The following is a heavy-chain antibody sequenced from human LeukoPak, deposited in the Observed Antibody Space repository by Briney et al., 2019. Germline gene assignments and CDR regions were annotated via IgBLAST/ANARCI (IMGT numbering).Heavy chain of an antibody. CDR3: ATQRGYSPRSDY. CDR1: GGSISSSSYY. Sequence: SETLSLTCTVSGGSISSSSYYWGWIRQPPGKGLEWIGSIYYSGSTCYNPSLKSRVTISVDTSKNQFSLKLSSVTAADTAVYYCATQRGYSPRSDYWGQGTLVTVSS. D-gene: IGHD5-18*01. V-gene: IGHV4-39*07. CDR2: IYYSGST. J-gene: IGHJ4*02.